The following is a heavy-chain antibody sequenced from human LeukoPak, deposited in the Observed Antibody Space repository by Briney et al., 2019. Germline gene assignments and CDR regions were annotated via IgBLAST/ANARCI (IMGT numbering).Heavy chain of an antibody. CDR3: ARLLSTVYWYFDL. Sequence: SETLSLTCTVSGGSISSSSCYWGWIRQPPGKGLEWIGSIYYSGSTYYNPSLKSRVTISVDTSKNQFSLKLCSVTAADTAVYYCARLLSTVYWYFDLWGRGTLVTVSS. CDR2: IYYSGST. CDR1: GGSISSSSCY. D-gene: IGHD4-17*01. J-gene: IGHJ2*01. V-gene: IGHV4-39*07.